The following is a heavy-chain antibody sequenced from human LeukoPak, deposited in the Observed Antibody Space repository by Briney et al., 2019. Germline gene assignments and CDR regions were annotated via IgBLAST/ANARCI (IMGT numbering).Heavy chain of an antibody. CDR1: GFTFSSNS. Sequence: PGGSLRLSCAASGFTFSSNSMNWVRQAPGKGLEWVANIKPDGSEKYYVDSVKGRFIVSRDNAKNSLYLQMNSLRVEDTAVYYCASTSWSGYDYWGQGTLVTVSS. CDR2: IKPDGSEK. D-gene: IGHD3-3*01. CDR3: ASTSWSGYDY. V-gene: IGHV3-7*01. J-gene: IGHJ4*02.